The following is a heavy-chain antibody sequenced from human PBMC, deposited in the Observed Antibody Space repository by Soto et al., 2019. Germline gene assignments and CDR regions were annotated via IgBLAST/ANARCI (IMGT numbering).Heavy chain of an antibody. CDR1: GGSILDSTYY. Sequence: QLLLQESGPGLVKPSETLSLTCTVSGGSILDSTYYWAWIRQPPGKGLEWIGTIFYSGGTFYTPSFKSRVTMSIGTSNSQFSLKLSSVTAADTAVYYCARQASGYYYGWFDPWGQGTLVTVSS. CDR3: ARQASGYYYGWFDP. V-gene: IGHV4-39*01. CDR2: IFYSGGT. D-gene: IGHD3-22*01. J-gene: IGHJ5*02.